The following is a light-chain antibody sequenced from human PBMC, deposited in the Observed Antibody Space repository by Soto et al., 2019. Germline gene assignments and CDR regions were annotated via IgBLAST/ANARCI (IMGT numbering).Light chain of an antibody. J-gene: IGKJ2*04. V-gene: IGKV1-5*03. CDR3: QQYKDYSPVCS. CDR2: KAS. CDR1: QSISTW. Sequence: DIQMTQSPSTLSASVGDRVTITCRASQSISTWLAWYQQEPGKAPKLLIHKASSLQSGVPSRFSGSGSGTEFTLTITGLQPDDFATYYCQQYKDYSPVCSFGQGTKVDIK.